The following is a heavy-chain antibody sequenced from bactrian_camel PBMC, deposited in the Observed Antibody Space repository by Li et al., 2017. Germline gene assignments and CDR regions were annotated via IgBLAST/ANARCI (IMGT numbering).Heavy chain of an antibody. CDR3: AADAVYSLAESYFTNCGRPARGSGPDDPY. CDR1: GFSISSAC. V-gene: IGHV3S53*01. J-gene: IGHJ4*01. D-gene: IGHD4*01. Sequence: HVQLVESGGGSVQAGGSLRLSCDASGFSISSACMGWFRQARGKEREAVAVIHSDGRTTYTNSVKGRFTISRDNAKNTVSLQMNSLKPEDTAVYYCAADAVYSLAESYFTNCGRPARGSGPDDPYWGQGTQVTVS. CDR2: IHSDGRT.